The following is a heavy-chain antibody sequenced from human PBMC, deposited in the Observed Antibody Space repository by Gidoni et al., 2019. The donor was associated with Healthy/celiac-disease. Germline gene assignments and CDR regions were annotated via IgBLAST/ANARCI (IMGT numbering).Heavy chain of an antibody. CDR3: ARALGGIFWSGAYFDY. Sequence: QLQLQESGPGLVKPSETLSLTCTVSGGSISSSSYYWGWIRQPPGKGLEWIGSIYYSGSTYYNPSLKSQVTISVDTSKNQFSLKLSSVTAADTAVYYCARALGGIFWSGAYFDYWGQGTLVTVSS. CDR2: IYYSGST. V-gene: IGHV4-39*07. J-gene: IGHJ4*02. CDR1: GGSISSSSYY. D-gene: IGHD3-3*01.